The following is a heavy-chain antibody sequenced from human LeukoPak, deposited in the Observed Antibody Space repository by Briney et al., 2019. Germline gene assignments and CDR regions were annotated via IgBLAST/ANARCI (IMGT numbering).Heavy chain of an antibody. CDR3: GTVSED. CDR1: GFTFNYFW. Sequence: PGGSLRLSCAASGFTFNYFWMHWVRQVPGKGLVWVSGINNDGTATYYADSVKGRFTISRDNAKNTVYLQMNGLRAEDTTVYYWGTVSEDWGQGTLVTVSS. D-gene: IGHD3-3*02. CDR2: INNDGTAT. V-gene: IGHV3-74*01. J-gene: IGHJ4*02.